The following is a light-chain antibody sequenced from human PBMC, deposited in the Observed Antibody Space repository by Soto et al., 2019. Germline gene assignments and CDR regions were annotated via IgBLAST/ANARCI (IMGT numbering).Light chain of an antibody. Sequence: EVVLTQSPGTLSLSPGEIATLACRTSRTVDGNYLAWYHQKPVQAPRLLIHSASTRAPGIPDRFSASGAGAGFSLTISRLEPEDSAVYYCQQYSASPRTFGHGTKVDIK. CDR1: RTVDGNY. J-gene: IGKJ3*01. V-gene: IGKV3-20*01. CDR2: SAS. CDR3: QQYSASPRT.